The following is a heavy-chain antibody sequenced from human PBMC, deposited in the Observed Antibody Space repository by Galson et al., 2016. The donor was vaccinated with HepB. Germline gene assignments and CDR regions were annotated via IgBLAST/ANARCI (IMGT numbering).Heavy chain of an antibody. CDR1: GLSFTNHA. CDR3: GKLGGDYYHWYFDL. CDR2: ISGSGVST. J-gene: IGHJ2*01. V-gene: IGHV3-23*01. Sequence: SLRLSCAASGLSFTNHAMSWVRHTPGKGLEWVSLISGSGVSTYYADSVKGRFTISRHNFKNTLYLQMNRLRPEATAVYYCGKLGGDYYHWYFDLWGRGTRVTVSS. D-gene: IGHD3-22*01.